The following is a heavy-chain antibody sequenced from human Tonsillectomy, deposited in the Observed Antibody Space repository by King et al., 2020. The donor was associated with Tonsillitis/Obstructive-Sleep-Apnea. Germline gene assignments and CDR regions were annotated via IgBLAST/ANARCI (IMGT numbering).Heavy chain of an antibody. CDR2: ISGSGGST. J-gene: IGHJ6*03. Sequence: VQLVESGGGFVKPGGSLRLSCSASGFIFTDYYMNWVRQAPGKGLEWVSYISGSGGSTNYADSVQGRFTISRDNTNGSLYLQMSSLRADDTAVYYCARSVFMAVWGKGTTVTVSS. V-gene: IGHV3-11*05. CDR3: ARSVFMAV. CDR1: GFIFTDYY.